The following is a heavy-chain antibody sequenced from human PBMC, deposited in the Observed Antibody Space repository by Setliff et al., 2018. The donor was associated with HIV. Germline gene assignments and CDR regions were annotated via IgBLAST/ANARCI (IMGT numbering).Heavy chain of an antibody. Sequence: GGSLRLSCAASGFTFNNCEMNWVRQAPGKGLEWVSYISSSGNTVFYADSVKGRFTISRDNAKNSLYLQMNSLSTEDTAVYYCARSRAAGFDYWGQGTLVTVSS. J-gene: IGHJ4*02. CDR2: ISSSGNTV. D-gene: IGHD6-13*01. CDR3: ARSRAAGFDY. V-gene: IGHV3-48*03. CDR1: GFTFNNCE.